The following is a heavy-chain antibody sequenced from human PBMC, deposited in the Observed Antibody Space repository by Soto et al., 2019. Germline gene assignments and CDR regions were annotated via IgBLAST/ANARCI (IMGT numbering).Heavy chain of an antibody. D-gene: IGHD3-9*01. V-gene: IGHV3-30*18. CDR3: AKDYTYYDILPPYYFDY. CDR2: ISYDGSNK. CDR1: GFTFSSYG. Sequence: QVQLVESGGGVVQPGRSLRLSCAASGFTFSSYGMHWVRQAPGKGLEWVAVISYDGSNKYYADSVKGRFTISRDNSKNTLYLQMNSLRAEDTAVYYCAKDYTYYDILPPYYFDYWGQGTLVTVSS. J-gene: IGHJ4*02.